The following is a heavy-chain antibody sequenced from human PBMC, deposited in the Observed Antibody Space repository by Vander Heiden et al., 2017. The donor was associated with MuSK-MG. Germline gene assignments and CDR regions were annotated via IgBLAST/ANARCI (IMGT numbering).Heavy chain of an antibody. CDR1: GFTFSTYR. Sequence: EVQLVEAGGALVQPGGSLRLSCAASGFTFSTYRMTWVRQAPGKGMEWVAKIKEEGREKDDVESVKGRVTSSREKGKRTVFRWMKSLGVEDTAVEDGARNGGAAHGGQVTIITVYS. CDR2: IKEEGREK. D-gene: IGHD2-15*01. J-gene: IGHJ4*02. CDR3: ARNGGAAH. V-gene: IGHV3-7*01.